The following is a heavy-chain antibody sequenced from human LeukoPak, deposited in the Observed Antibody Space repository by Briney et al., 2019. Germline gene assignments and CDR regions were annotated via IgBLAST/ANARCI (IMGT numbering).Heavy chain of an antibody. J-gene: IGHJ5*01. Sequence: GRSLRLSCAASGFAFSVYAMSWLRQPPGKGLEWVCTINANSGTTSYAASVRDRFTISRDNSKNTLYLQLNTLRADDTATYYCAKPISGGLAVTADWFHPWGQGTLVVVSS. CDR1: GFAFSVYA. V-gene: IGHV3-23*01. CDR2: INANSGTT. D-gene: IGHD6-19*01. CDR3: AKPISGGLAVTADWFHP.